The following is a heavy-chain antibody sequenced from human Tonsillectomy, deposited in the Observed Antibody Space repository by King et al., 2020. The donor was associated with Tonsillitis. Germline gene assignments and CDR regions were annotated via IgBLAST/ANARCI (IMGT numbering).Heavy chain of an antibody. CDR3: ARVYDYVWGSYRSDYFDY. Sequence: VQLVESGAEVKKPGESLRISCKGSGYSFTSYWISWVRQMPGKGLEWMGRIDPSDSYTNYSPSFQGHVTISADKSISTAYLQWSSLKASDTAMYYCARVYDYVWGSYRSDYFDYWGQGTLVTVSS. CDR2: IDPSDSYT. D-gene: IGHD3-16*02. V-gene: IGHV5-10-1*03. J-gene: IGHJ4*02. CDR1: GYSFTSYW.